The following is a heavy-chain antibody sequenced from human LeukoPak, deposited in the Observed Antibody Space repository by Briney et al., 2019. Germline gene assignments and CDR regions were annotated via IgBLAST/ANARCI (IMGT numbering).Heavy chain of an antibody. CDR3: TRYNNDHFDY. CDR2: IAYDGSRA. Sequence: GGSLRLSCAASGFTFTTYWMSWVRQTPGKGLEWVAVIAYDGSRAFYADSVKGRFTISRDNSKNTMSVQMDDLRAEDTAVYYCTRYNNDHFDYWGQGTLVTVSS. D-gene: IGHD1-14*01. J-gene: IGHJ4*02. CDR1: GFTFTTYW. V-gene: IGHV3-33*08.